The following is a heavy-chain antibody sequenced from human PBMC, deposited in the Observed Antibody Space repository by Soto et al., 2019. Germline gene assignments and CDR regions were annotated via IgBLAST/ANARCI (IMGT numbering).Heavy chain of an antibody. J-gene: IGHJ6*03. V-gene: IGHV1-3*01. CDR2: INAGNGNT. D-gene: IGHD3-3*01. CDR3: AKGGITIFGVVSCMDV. CDR1: GYTFTSYA. Sequence: EASVKVSCKASGYTFTSYAMHWVRQAPGQRLEWKGWINAGNGNTKYSQKFQGRVTITRDTSASTAYMELSSLRSEDTAVYYCAKGGITIFGVVSCMDVWGKGTTVTVSS.